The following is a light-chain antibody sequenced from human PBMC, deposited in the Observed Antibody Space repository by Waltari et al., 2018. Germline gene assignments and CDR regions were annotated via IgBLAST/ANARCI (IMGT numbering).Light chain of an antibody. CDR1: QGISSY. J-gene: IGKJ1*01. Sequence: AIRMTQSPSSLSASTGDRVTITCRASQGISSYLALYQQKPGKAPKLLIYAASTLQSGVPSRFSGSGSGTDFTLTISCLQSEDFATYYCQQYYSYPPGTFGQGTKVEIK. V-gene: IGKV1-8*01. CDR3: QQYYSYPPGT. CDR2: AAS.